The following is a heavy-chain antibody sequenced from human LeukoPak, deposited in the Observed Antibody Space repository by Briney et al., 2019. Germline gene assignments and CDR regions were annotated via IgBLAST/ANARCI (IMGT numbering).Heavy chain of an antibody. J-gene: IGHJ2*01. V-gene: IGHV3-30*03. D-gene: IGHD6-13*01. CDR1: GFTFSSYG. CDR3: ARVYYSNSYDYWYFDL. CDR2: VSYDGYNK. Sequence: GGSLRLSCAASGFTFSSYGMHWVRQAPDKGLEWVAVVSYDGYNKYYADSVRGRFTISRDNSKNTLYLQMNSLRVEDTAVYYCARVYYSNSYDYWYFDLWGRGTLVTVSS.